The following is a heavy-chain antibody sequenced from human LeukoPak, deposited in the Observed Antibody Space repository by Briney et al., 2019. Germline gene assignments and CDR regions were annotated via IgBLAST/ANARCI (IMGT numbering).Heavy chain of an antibody. V-gene: IGHV3-23*01. CDR1: VFTFSSHG. CDR2: ISGSGGST. CDR3: AKDRGYSGLDWNYDSDSYRGYFDY. J-gene: IGHJ4*02. Sequence: GGSLRLPCEASVFTFSSHGMSWVRQAPGKGLEWVSGISGSGGSTHYADCVKGRFTISRDNSGSTLYLQMNSLRAEDTAVYYCAKDRGYSGLDWNYDSDSYRGYFDYWGQGTLVTVSS. D-gene: IGHD5-12*01.